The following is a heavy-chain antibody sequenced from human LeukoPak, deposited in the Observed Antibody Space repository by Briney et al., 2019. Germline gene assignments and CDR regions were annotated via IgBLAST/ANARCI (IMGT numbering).Heavy chain of an antibody. CDR2: INPNSGGT. CDR3: ATDVPSGFDYGDYVGAFDI. Sequence: GASVKVSCKASGYTFTGYYMHWVRQAPGQGLEWMGWINPNSGGTNYAQKLQGRVTMTTDTSTSTAYMELRSLRSDDTAVYYCATDVPSGFDYGDYVGAFDIWGQGTMVTVSS. J-gene: IGHJ3*02. V-gene: IGHV1-2*02. CDR1: GYTFTGYY. D-gene: IGHD4-17*01.